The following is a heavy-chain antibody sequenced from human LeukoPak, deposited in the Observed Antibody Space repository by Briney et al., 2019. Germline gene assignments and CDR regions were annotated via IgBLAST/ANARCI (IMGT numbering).Heavy chain of an antibody. D-gene: IGHD2-15*01. CDR1: GLSISSSPYF. Sequence: SETLSLTCSVSGLSISSSPYFWGWLRQPPGEGLQWIASIFSSGSPYYNPSLRSRVTTSVDTSKNQFSLKLSSVTAADTAVYYCARYPPNRYCSGGSCYLRVGYMDVWGKGTTVTVSS. J-gene: IGHJ6*03. CDR2: IFSSGSP. CDR3: ARYPPNRYCSGGSCYLRVGYMDV. V-gene: IGHV4-39*01.